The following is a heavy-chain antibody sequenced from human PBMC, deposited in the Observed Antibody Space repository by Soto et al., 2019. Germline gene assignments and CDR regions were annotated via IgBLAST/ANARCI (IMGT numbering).Heavy chain of an antibody. V-gene: IGHV4-59*02. CDR2: IFYSGRA. CDR1: GGSVSSYF. J-gene: IGHJ4*02. Sequence: QVQLQESGPGLVKPSETLSLTCTVSGGSVSSYFWNWIRQSPGKGLEWIGYIFYSGRANYNPSLKSRVTISVDMSKNQFSLTLSSVTAADTAVYSCGGGRYRYTGDYWGQGTLVTVSS. D-gene: IGHD3-16*02. CDR3: GGGRYRYTGDY.